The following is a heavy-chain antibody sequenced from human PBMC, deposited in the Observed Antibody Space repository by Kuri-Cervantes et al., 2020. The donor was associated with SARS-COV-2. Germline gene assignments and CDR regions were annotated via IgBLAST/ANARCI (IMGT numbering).Heavy chain of an antibody. CDR2: LDGNGHMT. J-gene: IGHJ4*02. Sequence: GESLKISCSASGFTFSTHAMHWVRQALGKGLEYVSGLDGNGHMTYYADSVKGRFTISRDNSKSTVYLQMSSLGAEDTALYYCVKYLTGYWAFDYWGQGTLVTVSS. D-gene: IGHD1-20*01. V-gene: IGHV3-64D*06. CDR1: GFTFSTHA. CDR3: VKYLTGYWAFDY.